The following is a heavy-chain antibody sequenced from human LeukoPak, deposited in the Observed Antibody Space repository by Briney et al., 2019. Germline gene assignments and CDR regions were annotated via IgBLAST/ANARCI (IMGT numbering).Heavy chain of an antibody. CDR2: IWYDGSNK. J-gene: IGHJ4*02. V-gene: IGHV3-33*08. CDR1: GFTFSSYS. Sequence: PGGSPRLSCAASGFTFSSYSMNWVRQAPGKGLEWVAVIWYDGSNKYYADSVKGRFTISRDNSKNTLYLQMNSLRAEDTAVYYCARGYSYVPDYWGQGTLVTASS. CDR3: ARGYSYVPDY. D-gene: IGHD5-18*01.